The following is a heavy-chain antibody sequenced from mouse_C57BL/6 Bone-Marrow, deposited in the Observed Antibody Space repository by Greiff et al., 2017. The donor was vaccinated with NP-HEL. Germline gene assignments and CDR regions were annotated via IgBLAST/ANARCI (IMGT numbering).Heavy chain of an antibody. V-gene: IGHV1-50*01. CDR1: GYTFTSYW. D-gene: IGHD1-1*01. CDR2: IDPSDSYT. Sequence: QVQLQQSGAELVKPGASVKLSCKASGYTFTSYWMQWVKQRPGQGLEWIGEIDPSDSYTNYNQKFKGKATLTVDTSSSTAYMQLSSLTSEDSAVYYCARGYYGSSYAWFAYWGQGTLVTVSA. J-gene: IGHJ3*01. CDR3: ARGYYGSSYAWFAY.